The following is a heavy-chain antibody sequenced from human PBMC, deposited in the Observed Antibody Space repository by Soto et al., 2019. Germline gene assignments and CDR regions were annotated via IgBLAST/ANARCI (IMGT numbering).Heavy chain of an antibody. V-gene: IGHV4-4*07. J-gene: IGHJ5*02. CDR3: ARDSQVWFDP. CDR2: IYSSGGS. CDR1: GGSIRGHY. Sequence: PSETLSLTCTVSGGSIRGHYWSWIRQPAGKGLEWIGRIYSSGGSDYNPSLKSRVTLSVDTSKSQISLKMRSVTAADTAVYYCARDSQVWFDPWGQGTLVTVSS.